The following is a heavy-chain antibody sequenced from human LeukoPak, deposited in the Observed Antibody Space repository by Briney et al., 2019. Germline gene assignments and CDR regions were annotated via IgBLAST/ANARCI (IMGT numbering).Heavy chain of an antibody. V-gene: IGHV4-30-2*01. D-gene: IGHD3-10*01. Sequence: SETLSLTCAVSGGSISSGGYSWSWIRQPPGKGLEWIGYIYHSGSTYYNPSLKSRVTISVDRSKNQFSLKLSSVTAADTAVYYCAKDPAIVRTATGRFDYWGQGTLVTVSS. CDR3: AKDPAIVRTATGRFDY. CDR2: IYHSGST. CDR1: GGSISSGGYS. J-gene: IGHJ4*02.